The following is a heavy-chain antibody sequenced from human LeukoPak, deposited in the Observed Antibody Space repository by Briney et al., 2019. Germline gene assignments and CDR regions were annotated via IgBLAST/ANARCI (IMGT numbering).Heavy chain of an antibody. J-gene: IGHJ4*02. CDR2: IYYSGST. D-gene: IGHD3-3*01. V-gene: IGHV4-59*08. Sequence: SETLSLTCTVSGGSISSYYWSWIRQPPGKGLEWIGYIYYSGSTNYNPSLKSRVTISVDTSRNQFSLKLSSVTAADTAVYYCARLVRTSGYYQYYFDYWGQGTLVIVSS. CDR3: ARLVRTSGYYQYYFDY. CDR1: GGSISSYY.